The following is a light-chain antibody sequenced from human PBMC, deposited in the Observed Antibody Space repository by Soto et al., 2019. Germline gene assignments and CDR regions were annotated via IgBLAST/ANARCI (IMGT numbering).Light chain of an antibody. CDR2: GAS. Sequence: EIVLTQSQGTLSLSPGERATLSCRASQSVSSNLAWYQQKPGQAPSLLIYGASTRATGTPARFSGSGSGTEFTLTISSLQSEDFAVYYCQQYIRWPLTFGGGTKVDIK. CDR3: QQYIRWPLT. CDR1: QSVSSN. J-gene: IGKJ4*01. V-gene: IGKV3-15*01.